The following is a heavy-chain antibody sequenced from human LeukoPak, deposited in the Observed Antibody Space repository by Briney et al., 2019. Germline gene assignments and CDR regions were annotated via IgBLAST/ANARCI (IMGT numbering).Heavy chain of an antibody. CDR3: ARDWIVVVQHYYYGMDV. CDR1: GFTFSSYA. V-gene: IGHV3-30-3*01. D-gene: IGHD3-22*01. Sequence: GGSLRLSCAASGFTFSSYAMHWVRQAPGKGLEWVAVISYDGSNKYYADSVKGRFTISRDNSKNTLYLQMNSLRAEDTAVYYCARDWIVVVQHYYYGMDVWGQGTTVTVSS. CDR2: ISYDGSNK. J-gene: IGHJ6*02.